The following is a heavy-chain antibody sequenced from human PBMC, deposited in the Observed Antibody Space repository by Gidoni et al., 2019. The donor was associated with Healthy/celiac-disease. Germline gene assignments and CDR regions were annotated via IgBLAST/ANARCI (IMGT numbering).Heavy chain of an antibody. CDR3: ARGGGQTLDY. CDR1: GFTFSSYA. D-gene: IGHD3-16*01. V-gene: IGHV3-30-3*01. CDR2: LSYDGSNK. J-gene: IGHJ4*02. Sequence: QVQLVESGGGVVQPGRSLRLSCAASGFTFSSYAMHWVRQAPGKGLEWVAVLSYDGSNKYYADTVKGRFTISRDNSKNTLYLQMNSLRAEDTAVYYCARGGGQTLDYWGQGTLVTVSS.